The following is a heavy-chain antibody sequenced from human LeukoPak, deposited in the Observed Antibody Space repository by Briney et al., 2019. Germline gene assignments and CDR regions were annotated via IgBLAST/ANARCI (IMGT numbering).Heavy chain of an antibody. CDR1: GYTFTSYY. CDR3: ARGGAIFWPYYYGMDV. V-gene: IGHV1-46*01. Sequence: ASVKVSCKASGYTFTSYYMHWVRQAPGQGLEWMGIINPSGGSTSYAQKFQGRVTMTRDTSTSTVYMELSSLRSEDTAVYYCARGGAIFWPYYYGMDVWGQGTTVTVSS. D-gene: IGHD3-9*01. J-gene: IGHJ6*02. CDR2: INPSGGST.